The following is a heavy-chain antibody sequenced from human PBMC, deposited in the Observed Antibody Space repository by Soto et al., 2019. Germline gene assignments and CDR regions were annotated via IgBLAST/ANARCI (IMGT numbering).Heavy chain of an antibody. CDR2: IYHSGRT. CDR3: ARVLGNDAFDI. Sequence: SETRSLTCAVSGGSISSSSGGGCVRQPPGKGLEWIGEIYHSGRTNYNPSLKSRVTISVDKSKNQFSLKLSSVTAADTAVYYCARVLGNDAFDIWGQGTMVT. CDR1: GGSISSSSG. V-gene: IGHV4-4*02. D-gene: IGHD3-3*02. J-gene: IGHJ3*02.